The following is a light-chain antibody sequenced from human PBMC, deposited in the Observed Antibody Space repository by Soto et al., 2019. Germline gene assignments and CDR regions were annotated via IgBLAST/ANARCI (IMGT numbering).Light chain of an antibody. CDR1: QSVLYSSNKKSY. J-gene: IGKJ2*01. CDR2: WAS. V-gene: IGKV4-1*01. CDR3: QQYYTTPPYT. Sequence: DIVMTQSPDSLAVSLGERATINCKSSQSVLYSSNKKSYLAWYQQKPGQPPKLLIYWASTRESGIPDRFSGSGSGTDFTLTISSLQAEDVAVYYCQQYYTTPPYTFGQGTKLEIK.